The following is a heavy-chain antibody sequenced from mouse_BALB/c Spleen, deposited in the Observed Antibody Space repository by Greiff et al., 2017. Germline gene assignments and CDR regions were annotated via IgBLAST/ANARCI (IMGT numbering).Heavy chain of an antibody. CDR3: TRQGFYYAMDY. J-gene: IGHJ4*01. Sequence: EVHLVESGGGLVQPGGSMKLSCVASGFTFSNYWMNWVRQSPEKGLEWVAEIRLKSNNYATHYAESVKGRFTISRDDSKSSVYLQMNNLRAEDTGIYYCTRQGFYYAMDYWGQGTSVTVSS. CDR1: GFTFSNYW. CDR2: IRLKSNNYAT. V-gene: IGHV6-6*02.